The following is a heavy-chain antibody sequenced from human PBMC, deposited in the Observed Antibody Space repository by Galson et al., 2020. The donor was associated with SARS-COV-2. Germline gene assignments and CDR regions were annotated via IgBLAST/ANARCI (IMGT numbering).Heavy chain of an antibody. CDR1: GFTFSSYA. CDR2: ISGSGGST. Sequence: GGSLRLSCAASGFTFSSYAMSWVRQAPGKGLEWVSAISGSGGSTYYADSVKGRFTISRDNSKNTLYLQMNSLRAEDTAVYYCAKDVGRSNYYDSSGYTTGDAFDIWCQGTMVTVSS. J-gene: IGHJ3*02. V-gene: IGHV3-23*01. D-gene: IGHD3-22*01. CDR3: AKDVGRSNYYDSSGYTTGDAFDI.